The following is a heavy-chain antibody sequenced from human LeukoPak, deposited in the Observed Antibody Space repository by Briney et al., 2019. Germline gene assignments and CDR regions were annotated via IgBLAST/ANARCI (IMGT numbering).Heavy chain of an antibody. V-gene: IGHV1-2*02. CDR1: GYTFTGYY. CDR2: INPNSGAT. CDR3: ARGRLGEWDNWFDP. D-gene: IGHD1-26*01. Sequence: ASVKVSCKASGYTFTGYYIHWVRQAPGQGPEWMAWINPNSGATNYAQKFQGRVTMTRDTSISTAYMELSRLASDDTAVYFCARGRLGEWDNWFDPWGQGTLVTVSS. J-gene: IGHJ5*02.